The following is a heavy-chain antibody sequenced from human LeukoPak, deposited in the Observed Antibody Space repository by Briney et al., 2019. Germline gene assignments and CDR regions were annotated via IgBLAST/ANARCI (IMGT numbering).Heavy chain of an antibody. CDR2: ISYDGSIK. J-gene: IGHJ4*02. D-gene: IGHD3-10*02. CDR1: GFTSSSYA. Sequence: GGSLRLSCAASGFTSSSYAMHWVRQAPGKGLEWVAVISYDGSIKYYADSVKGRFTISTDISKSTLSLQMNSLRPEDTALYYCARDLSNVPGQYWGQGTLVTVSS. V-gene: IGHV3-30-3*01. CDR3: ARDLSNVPGQY.